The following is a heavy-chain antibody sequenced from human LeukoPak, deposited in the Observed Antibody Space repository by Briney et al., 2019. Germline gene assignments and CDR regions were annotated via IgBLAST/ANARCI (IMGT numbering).Heavy chain of an antibody. CDR2: IKQDGSEK. CDR3: AKDSYYYDSSGYSGLAFDI. Sequence: GGSLRLSCAASGFTFSTYWMTWVRQAPGKGLEWVANIKQDGSEKSYVDSVKGRFTISRDNAKYSLYLQMNSLRAEDTAVYYCAKDSYYYDSSGYSGLAFDIWGQGTMVTVSS. V-gene: IGHV3-7*01. J-gene: IGHJ3*02. D-gene: IGHD3-22*01. CDR1: GFTFSTYW.